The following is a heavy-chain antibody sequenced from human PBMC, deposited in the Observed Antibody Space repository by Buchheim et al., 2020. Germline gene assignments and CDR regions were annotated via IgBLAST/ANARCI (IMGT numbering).Heavy chain of an antibody. CDR3: ARASMITFGGVIVNGWFDP. J-gene: IGHJ5*02. Sequence: QVQLQESGPGLVKPSETLSLTCTVSGGSISSYYWSWIRQPPGKGLEWIGYIYYSGSTNYNPSLQSRVTISVDTSKNQFSLKLSSVTAADTAVYYCARASMITFGGVIVNGWFDPWGQGTL. V-gene: IGHV4-59*01. CDR2: IYYSGST. D-gene: IGHD3-16*02. CDR1: GGSISSYY.